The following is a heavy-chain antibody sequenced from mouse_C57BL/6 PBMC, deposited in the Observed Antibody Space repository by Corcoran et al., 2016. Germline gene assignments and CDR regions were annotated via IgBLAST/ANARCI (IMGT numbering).Heavy chain of an antibody. CDR1: GYTFTSYG. D-gene: IGHD1-1*02. V-gene: IGHV1-81*01. CDR2: IYPRSGNT. CDR3: ARFGGRAMDY. Sequence: QVQLQQSGAELARPGASVKLSCKASGYTFTSYGIIWVKQRTGQGLEWIGEIYPRSGNTYYNEKFKGKATLTADKSSSTAYMELRSLTSEDSAVYFCARFGGRAMDYWGQGTSVTVSS. J-gene: IGHJ4*01.